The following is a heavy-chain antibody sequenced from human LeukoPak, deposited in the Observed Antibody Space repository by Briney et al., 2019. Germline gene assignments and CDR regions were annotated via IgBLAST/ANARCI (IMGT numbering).Heavy chain of an antibody. CDR3: ARRFIAAAGTGYYYYYYMDV. J-gene: IGHJ6*03. V-gene: IGHV1-18*01. Sequence: ASVKVSCKASGYTFSSDGISWVRQAPGQGLEWMGWISSYNGNTKYAEKLQGRVTMTTDTSTSTAYMELRSLRSEDTAVYYCARRFIAAAGTGYYYYYYMDVWGKGTTVTVSS. CDR2: ISSYNGNT. CDR1: GYTFSSDG. D-gene: IGHD6-13*01.